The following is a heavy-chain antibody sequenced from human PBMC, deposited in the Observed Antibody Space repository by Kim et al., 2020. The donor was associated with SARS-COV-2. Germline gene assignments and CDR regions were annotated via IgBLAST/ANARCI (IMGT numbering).Heavy chain of an antibody. CDR3: ASSSTSTYYGMDV. D-gene: IGHD2-2*01. V-gene: IGHV1-3*01. J-gene: IGHJ6*02. Sequence: SQEFQGRVTVTRDTSAGTAYMELSSLRSEDAAVYYCASSSTSTYYGMDVWGQGTTVTVSS.